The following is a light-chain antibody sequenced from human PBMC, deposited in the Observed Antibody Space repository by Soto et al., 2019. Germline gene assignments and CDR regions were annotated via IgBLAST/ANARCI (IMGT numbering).Light chain of an antibody. CDR3: QQDVISSPCT. Sequence: EIVLTQSPGTLALSPGERATLSCRASQSVSSSYLAWYQQRPGQAPMLLIYGASSRSNSIPDRYSGSVSGPDFTHTISVPEPEEFAGYDCQQDVISSPCTFGGGPKVEIK. CDR1: QSVSSSY. J-gene: IGKJ4*02. V-gene: IGKV3-20*01. CDR2: GAS.